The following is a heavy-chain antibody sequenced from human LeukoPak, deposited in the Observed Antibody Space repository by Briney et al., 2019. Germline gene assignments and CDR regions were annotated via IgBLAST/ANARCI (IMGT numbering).Heavy chain of an antibody. CDR3: ARLRAWNYYYYYYMDV. V-gene: IGHV4-39*07. CDR1: GGSISSSSYY. D-gene: IGHD3-16*01. J-gene: IGHJ6*03. CDR2: IYYSGGT. Sequence: PSETLSLTCTVSGGSISSSSYYWGWIRQPPGKGLEWIGSIYYSGGTYYNPSLKSRVTISVDTSKNQFSLKLSSVTAADTAVYYCARLRAWNYYYYYYMDVWGKGTTVTVSS.